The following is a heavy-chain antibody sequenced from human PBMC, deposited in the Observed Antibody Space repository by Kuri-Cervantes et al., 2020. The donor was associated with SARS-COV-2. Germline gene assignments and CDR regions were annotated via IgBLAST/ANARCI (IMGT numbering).Heavy chain of an antibody. CDR2: TYYRSKWYN. CDR1: GDSVSSNSAA. V-gene: IGHV6-1*01. Sequence: SQTLSLTCAISGDSVSSNSAAWNWIRQSPSRGLEWLGRTYYRSKWYNDYAVSVKSRITINPDTSKNQFSLQLNSVTPEDTAVYYCARTSWREYYYDSSGYYRFDYWGQGTLVTVSS. CDR3: ARTSWREYYYDSSGYYRFDY. J-gene: IGHJ4*02. D-gene: IGHD3-22*01.